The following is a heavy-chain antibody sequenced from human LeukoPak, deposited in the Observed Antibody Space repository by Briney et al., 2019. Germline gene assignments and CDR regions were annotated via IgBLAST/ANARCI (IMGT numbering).Heavy chain of an antibody. D-gene: IGHD3-10*02. Sequence: GGSLRLSCAASGFTFSSYEMNWVRQAPGKGLEWVSYISSSGSTIYYADSVEGRFTISRDNARNSLYLQMNSLRAEDTAVYYCAELGITMIGGVWGKGTTVTISS. CDR1: GFTFSSYE. V-gene: IGHV3-48*03. CDR3: AELGITMIGGV. J-gene: IGHJ6*04. CDR2: ISSSGSTI.